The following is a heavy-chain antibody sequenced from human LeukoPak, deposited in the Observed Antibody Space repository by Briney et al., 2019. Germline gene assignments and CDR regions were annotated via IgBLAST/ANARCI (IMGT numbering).Heavy chain of an antibody. CDR3: ARARRYCSGGSCYSSWFDP. CDR2: IYSGGST. D-gene: IGHD2-15*01. CDR1: GFTVSSNY. Sequence: GGSLRLSCAASGFTVSSNYMSWVRQAPGKGLEWVSVIYSGGSTYYADSVKGRFTISRDNSKNTLYHQMNSLRAEDTAVYYCARARRYCSGGSCYSSWFDPWGQGTLVTVSS. J-gene: IGHJ5*02. V-gene: IGHV3-66*01.